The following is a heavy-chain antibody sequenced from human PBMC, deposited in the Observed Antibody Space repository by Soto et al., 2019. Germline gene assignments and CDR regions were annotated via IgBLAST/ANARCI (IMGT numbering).Heavy chain of an antibody. CDR3: ARWAYCSGGGCCDWFDP. CDR2: IIPIFGTA. J-gene: IGHJ5*02. V-gene: IGHV1-69*13. CDR1: SGTFSRYG. Sequence: SLNVSCNASSGTFSRYGINWVLQAPGQGLEWMGGIIPIFGTANYAQKFQGRITITADESTSTAYMELSSLRSEDTAVYYCARWAYCSGGGCCDWFDPWGQGTLVSVSS. D-gene: IGHD2-15*01.